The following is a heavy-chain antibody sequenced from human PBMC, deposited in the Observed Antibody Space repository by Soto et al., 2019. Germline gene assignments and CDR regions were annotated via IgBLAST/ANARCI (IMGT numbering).Heavy chain of an antibody. Sequence: SETLSLTCAVYGGSFSGYYWSWIRQPPGKGLEWIGEINHRGSTNYNPSLKSRVTISVDTSKNQFSLKLSSVTAADTAVYYCARVVISGFWSGLLDYWGQGTLVTVSS. CDR1: GGSFSGYY. CDR2: INHRGST. D-gene: IGHD3-3*01. CDR3: ARVVISGFWSGLLDY. J-gene: IGHJ4*02. V-gene: IGHV4-34*01.